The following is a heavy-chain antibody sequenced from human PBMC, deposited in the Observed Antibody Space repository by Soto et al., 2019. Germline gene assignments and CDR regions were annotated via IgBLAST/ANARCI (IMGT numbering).Heavy chain of an antibody. CDR1: GYTFTSYA. V-gene: IGHV1-3*01. CDR3: ARDVGYCSGGSCSIFDY. D-gene: IGHD2-15*01. J-gene: IGHJ4*02. CDR2: INAGNGNT. Sequence: ASVKVSCTASGYTFTSYAMHWVRQAPGQRLEWMGWINAGNGNTKYSQKFQGRVTITRDTSASTAYMELSSLRSEDTAVYYCARDVGYCSGGSCSIFDYWGQGTLVTVSS.